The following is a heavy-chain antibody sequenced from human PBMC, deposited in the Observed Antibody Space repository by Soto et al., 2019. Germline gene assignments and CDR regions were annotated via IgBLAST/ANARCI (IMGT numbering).Heavy chain of an antibody. CDR3: ARDRAGYCSGDSCATRYYYGMDV. D-gene: IGHD2-15*01. CDR2: ISSRSSYI. J-gene: IGHJ6*02. V-gene: IGHV3-21*01. CDR1: GFTFSSYS. Sequence: EVQLVESGGCLVKPGGSLRLSCAASGFTFSSYSMNWVRQAPGKGLEWVSSISSRSSYIYYADSVKGRFTISRDNAKKSLYLQMNNLRAEDQAVDYCARDRAGYCSGDSCATRYYYGMDVWGQGTPVTVSS.